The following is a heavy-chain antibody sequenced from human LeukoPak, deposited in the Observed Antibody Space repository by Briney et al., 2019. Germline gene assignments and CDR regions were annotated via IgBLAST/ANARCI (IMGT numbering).Heavy chain of an antibody. J-gene: IGHJ5*02. CDR1: GFTFTSSA. Sequence: GTSVKVSCKASGFTFTSSAMQWGRQARGQRLEWIGWIVVGSGNTNYAQKFQERVTITRDMSTSTAYMELSSLRSEDTAVYYCAAFQMDYNDSIGRFDPWGQGTLVTVSS. CDR2: IVVGSGNT. CDR3: AAFQMDYNDSIGRFDP. D-gene: IGHD3-22*01. V-gene: IGHV1-58*02.